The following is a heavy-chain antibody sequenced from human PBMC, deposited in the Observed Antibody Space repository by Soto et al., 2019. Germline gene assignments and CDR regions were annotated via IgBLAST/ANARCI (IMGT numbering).Heavy chain of an antibody. V-gene: IGHV1-18*01. CDR3: ARDLPADYYGSGSYFY. CDR2: ISAYNGNT. Sequence: ASVKVSCKASGYTFTSYGISWVRQAPGQGLEWMGWISAYNGNTNYAQKLQGRVTMTTDTSTSTAYMELRSLRSDDTAVYYCARDLPADYYGSGSYFYWGQGTLVTVSA. J-gene: IGHJ4*02. CDR1: GYTFTSYG. D-gene: IGHD3-10*01.